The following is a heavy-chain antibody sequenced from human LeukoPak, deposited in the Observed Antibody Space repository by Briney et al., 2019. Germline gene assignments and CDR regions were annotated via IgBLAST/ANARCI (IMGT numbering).Heavy chain of an antibody. CDR3: AALYYDISDYSLATKVNVFDI. CDR1: GYTFTDYF. CDR2: INPKSGDT. D-gene: IGHD3-22*01. Sequence: ASVKVSCKASGYTFTDYFINWVRQAPGQGLECMRWINPKSGDTNYAQRFQGTVTMTRDTSISTAYMELSRLRSDDTAMYYCAALYYDISDYSLATKVNVFDIWGQGTMVTVSS. V-gene: IGHV1-2*02. J-gene: IGHJ3*02.